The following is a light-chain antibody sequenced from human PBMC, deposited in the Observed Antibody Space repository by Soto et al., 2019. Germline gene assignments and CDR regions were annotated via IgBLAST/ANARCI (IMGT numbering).Light chain of an antibody. CDR1: QSIRSN. CDR3: QQYHIWPPWT. CDR2: GAS. Sequence: EIVMTQSPDTLSVSPGEGATLSCRVSQSIRSNLAWHQQRPGQAPRLLMYGASTRADGIPARFTGSGSGTEFTLTISSLQSEDFALYYCQQYHIWPPWTSGQGTKVDIK. J-gene: IGKJ1*01. V-gene: IGKV3-15*01.